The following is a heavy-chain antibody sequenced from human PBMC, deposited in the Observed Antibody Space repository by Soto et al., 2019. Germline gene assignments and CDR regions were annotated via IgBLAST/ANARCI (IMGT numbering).Heavy chain of an antibody. Sequence: EVQLVESGGGLVKPGGSLRLSCAASGFTFSSYSMNWVRQAPGKGLEWVSSISSSSSYIYYADSVKGRFTISRDNAKNSLYLQMNSLRAEDTAVYYCARDLTYSSCWSGYLGYWGQGTLVTVSS. D-gene: IGHD6-19*01. V-gene: IGHV3-21*01. CDR1: GFTFSSYS. CDR3: ARDLTYSSCWSGYLGY. CDR2: ISSSSSYI. J-gene: IGHJ4*02.